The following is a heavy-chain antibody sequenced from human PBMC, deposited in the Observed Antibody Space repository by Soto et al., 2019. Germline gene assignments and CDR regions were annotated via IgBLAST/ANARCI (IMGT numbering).Heavy chain of an antibody. J-gene: IGHJ4*02. CDR3: ARVGPSREVPYPFEY. Sequence: QVDLVQSVPEVRKPGASVNVSCKASGYTFSTYGISWVRQAPGQGLEWMGWISAYNHYTNYAQKFQGRVTMTTDTSTNTAYMELRSLRSGDTAMYFCARVGPSREVPYPFEYWGQGTLVTVSS. CDR2: ISAYNHYT. D-gene: IGHD1-26*01. CDR1: GYTFSTYG. V-gene: IGHV1-18*01.